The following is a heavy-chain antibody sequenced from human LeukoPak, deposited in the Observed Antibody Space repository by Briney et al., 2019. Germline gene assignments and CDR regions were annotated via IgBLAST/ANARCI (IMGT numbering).Heavy chain of an antibody. J-gene: IGHJ5*02. V-gene: IGHV4-61*02. Sequence: PSQTLSLTCTVSGGSISSGSYYWSWIRQPAGKGLECIGRIYTSESNNYNPSLKSRVTISVDTSKNQFSLKLSSVPAADTAVYYCARFGGGMYSSSSGNWFDPWGQGTLVTVSS. CDR2: IYTSESN. CDR3: ARFGGGMYSSSSGNWFDP. CDR1: GGSISSGSYY. D-gene: IGHD6-6*01.